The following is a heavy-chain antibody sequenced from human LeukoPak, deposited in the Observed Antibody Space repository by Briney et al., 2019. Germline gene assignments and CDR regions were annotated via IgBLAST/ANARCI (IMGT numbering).Heavy chain of an antibody. D-gene: IGHD2-2*01. CDR2: IYYSGST. V-gene: IGHV4-39*07. CDR1: GGSISSSSYY. J-gene: IGHJ5*02. Sequence: SETLSLTCAVSGGSISSSSYYWGWIRQPPGKGLEWIGSIYYSGSTYYNPSLKSRVTISVGTSKNQFSLKLSSVTAADTAVYYCARPVVGYCSSTSCYWFDPWGQGTLVTVSS. CDR3: ARPVVGYCSSTSCYWFDP.